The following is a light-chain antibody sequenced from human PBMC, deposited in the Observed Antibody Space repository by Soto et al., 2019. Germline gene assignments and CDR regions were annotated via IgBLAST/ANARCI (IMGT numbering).Light chain of an antibody. CDR1: QSVSSSY. V-gene: IGKV3-20*01. Sequence: EIVLTQSPGTLSLSPGERATLSCRASQSVSSSYLAWYQQKPGQAPRLLIYGASSRATGIPDRFSGSGSGTDFTLTLSRLEPEDFAVYYCQQYGSSLLPFGGGTKVEIK. CDR3: QQYGSSLLP. CDR2: GAS. J-gene: IGKJ4*01.